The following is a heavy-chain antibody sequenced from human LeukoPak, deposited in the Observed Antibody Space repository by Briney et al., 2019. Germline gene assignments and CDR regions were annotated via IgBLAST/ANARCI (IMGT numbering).Heavy chain of an antibody. V-gene: IGHV3-48*03. J-gene: IGHJ4*02. CDR3: ARGAHKRDDYGGFFDY. D-gene: IGHD4-23*01. Sequence: GGSLRLSCAASGFTFSSYEMNWVRQAPGKGLEWVSCISSSGTTIYYADSVKGRFTISRDNSKNTLYLQMNSLRAEDTAIYYCARGAHKRDDYGGFFDYWGQGTLVTVSS. CDR1: GFTFSSYE. CDR2: ISSSGTTI.